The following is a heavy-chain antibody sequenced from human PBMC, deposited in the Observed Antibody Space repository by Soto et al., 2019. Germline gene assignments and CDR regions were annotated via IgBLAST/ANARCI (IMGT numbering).Heavy chain of an antibody. D-gene: IGHD4-4*01. CDR2: INHSGST. CDR1: GGSFSGYY. V-gene: IGHV4-34*01. Sequence: QVQLQQWGAGLLKPSETLSLTCAVYGGSFSGYYWSWIRQPPGKGLEWIGEINHSGSTNYNPSLKSRVTISVDTSKNQFSLKLSSVTAADTAVYYCAKDMTTVTPGYYYGMDVWGQGTTVTVSS. CDR3: AKDMTTVTPGYYYGMDV. J-gene: IGHJ6*02.